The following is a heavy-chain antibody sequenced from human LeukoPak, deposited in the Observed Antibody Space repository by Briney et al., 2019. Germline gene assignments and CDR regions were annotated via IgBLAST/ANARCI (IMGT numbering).Heavy chain of an antibody. CDR3: ARGMSGSYYYFDY. J-gene: IGHJ4*02. CDR1: GGTFSSYA. D-gene: IGHD1-26*01. CDR2: IIPIFGTA. V-gene: IGHV1-69*13. Sequence: SVKVSCKASGGTFSSYAISWVRQAPGQGLEWMGGIIPIFGTANYAQKFQGRATITADESTSTAYMELSSLRSEDTAVYYCARGMSGSYYYFDYWGQGTLVTVSS.